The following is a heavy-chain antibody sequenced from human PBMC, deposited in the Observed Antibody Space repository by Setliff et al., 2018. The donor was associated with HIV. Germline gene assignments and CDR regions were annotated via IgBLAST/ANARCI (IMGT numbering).Heavy chain of an antibody. D-gene: IGHD1-1*01. Sequence: ASETLSLTCAVYGRSLSFYFWTWIRQSPGKRLEWIGEIDHGGSPTYNPSFKSRVSISLDTANKQFSLTLNSLTAADSALYFCAGGFPKYNFRLFDSWGQGTLVTVSS. V-gene: IGHV4-34*01. CDR3: AGGFPKYNFRLFDS. CDR1: GRSLSFYF. J-gene: IGHJ5*01. CDR2: IDHGGSP.